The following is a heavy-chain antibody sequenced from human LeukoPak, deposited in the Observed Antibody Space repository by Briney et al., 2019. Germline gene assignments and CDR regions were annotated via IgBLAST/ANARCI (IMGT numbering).Heavy chain of an antibody. D-gene: IGHD2-15*01. Sequence: PSETLSLTCTVSGEPLGTFYWSWIRQPAGQGLEYIGRIHTNGYTNYKPSLNSRVTMSVDSSKNQFSLTLRSVTATDTAIYYCARAHSGLYLDSWGQGTLVTVSS. CDR1: GEPLGTFY. J-gene: IGHJ4*02. CDR2: IHTNGYT. V-gene: IGHV4-4*07. CDR3: ARAHSGLYLDS.